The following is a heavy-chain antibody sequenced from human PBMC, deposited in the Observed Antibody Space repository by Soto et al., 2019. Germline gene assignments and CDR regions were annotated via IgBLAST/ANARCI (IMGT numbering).Heavy chain of an antibody. J-gene: IGHJ4*02. CDR2: INGGSGST. D-gene: IGHD6-19*01. Sequence: QVQLVQSGAEVKKPGASLKVSCKDSGYNFNDYAVHWVRLAPGQRLEWMGWINGGSGSTKYSQNFQDRVTFTRDTSATTAYMELNSLILEDTAMYYCAHSSGWFALHSWGQGTPVTVSS. V-gene: IGHV1-3*01. CDR3: AHSSGWFALHS. CDR1: GYNFNDYA.